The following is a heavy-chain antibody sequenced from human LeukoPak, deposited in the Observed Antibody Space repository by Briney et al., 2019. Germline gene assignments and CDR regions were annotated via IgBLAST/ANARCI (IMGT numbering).Heavy chain of an antibody. CDR3: AKAGDYGDYLDY. V-gene: IGHV3-30*18. D-gene: IGHD4-17*01. J-gene: IGHJ4*02. CDR2: ISYDGSNK. Sequence: GGSLRLSCAASGFTFSSYGMHWVRQAPGKGLEWVAVISYDGSNKYYADSVKGRFTISRDNSKNTLYLQMNSLRAEDTAVYYCAKAGDYGDYLDYWGQGTLVTVSS. CDR1: GFTFSSYG.